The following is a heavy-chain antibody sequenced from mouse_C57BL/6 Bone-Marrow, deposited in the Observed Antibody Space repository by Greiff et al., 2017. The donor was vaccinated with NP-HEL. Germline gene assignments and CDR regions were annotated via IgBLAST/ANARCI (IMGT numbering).Heavy chain of an antibody. Sequence: QVQLQQPGAELVKPGASVKLSCKASGYTFTSYWMHWVKQRPGQGLEWIGMIHPNSGSTNYNEKFKSKATLTVDKSSSTAYMQLSSLTSEDSAGYYCARRGWYFDVWAQGPRSPSPQ. CDR1: GYTFTSYW. J-gene: IGHJ1*03. CDR2: IHPNSGST. CDR3: ARRGWYFDV. V-gene: IGHV1-64*01.